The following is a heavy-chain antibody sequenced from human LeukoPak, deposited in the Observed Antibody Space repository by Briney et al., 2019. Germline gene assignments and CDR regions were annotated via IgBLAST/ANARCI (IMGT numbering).Heavy chain of an antibody. D-gene: IGHD3-10*01. J-gene: IGHJ4*02. CDR2: ISSSGST. Sequence: SETLSLTCTVSGGSISSYYWNWIRQPAGKGLEWIGRISSSGSTNYNPSLKSRVTMSVDTSKNQFSLKLSSVTAADTALYYCARADSGSGNYGYWGQGTLVTVSS. CDR1: GGSISSYY. CDR3: ARADSGSGNYGY. V-gene: IGHV4-4*07.